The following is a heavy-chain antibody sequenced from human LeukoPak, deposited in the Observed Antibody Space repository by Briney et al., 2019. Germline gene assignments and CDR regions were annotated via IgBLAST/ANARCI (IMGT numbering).Heavy chain of an antibody. V-gene: IGHV4-34*01. D-gene: IGHD4-17*01. Sequence: SETLSLTCAVYGGSFSGYYWSWIRQPPGKGLEWIGEINHSGSTNYNPSLKSRVTISVDTSKNQFSLKLSSVTAADTAVYYCAREGDYGTGWGQGTLVTVSS. J-gene: IGHJ4*02. CDR2: INHSGST. CDR3: AREGDYGTG. CDR1: GGSFSGYY.